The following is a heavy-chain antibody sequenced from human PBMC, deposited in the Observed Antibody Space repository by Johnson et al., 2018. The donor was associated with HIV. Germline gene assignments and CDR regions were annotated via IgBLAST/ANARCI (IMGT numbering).Heavy chain of an antibody. CDR3: ARVIDKYFDSILDDAFDI. V-gene: IGHV3-11*04. Sequence: QVQLVESGGGLVKPGGSQRLSCAASGFIFSDYYMTWIRQAPGKGLEWVSYISSSGSTIYYADSVKGRFPISRDNAKNSLYLQMNSLRVEDTAVYYCARVIDKYFDSILDDAFDIWGQGTLVTVSS. CDR2: ISSSGSTI. CDR1: GFIFSDYY. J-gene: IGHJ3*02. D-gene: IGHD3-22*01.